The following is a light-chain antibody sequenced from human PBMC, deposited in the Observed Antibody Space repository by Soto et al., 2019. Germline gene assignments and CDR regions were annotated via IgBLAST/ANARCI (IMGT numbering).Light chain of an antibody. CDR2: AAS. CDR1: QSINNY. V-gene: IGKV1-39*01. CDR3: QQTNSALVT. J-gene: IGKJ4*01. Sequence: DIQMTQSPPSLSASVGDRVTITCRASQSINNYLNWYQQKPWKAPKLLIYAASSLQGGVPSRFSSSGSGTEFSLTISGLQAEDFATYLCQQTNSALVTFCGGTKVEI.